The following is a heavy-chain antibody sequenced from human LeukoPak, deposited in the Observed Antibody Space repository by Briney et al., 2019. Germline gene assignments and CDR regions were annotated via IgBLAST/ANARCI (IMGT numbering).Heavy chain of an antibody. CDR3: ARTAIAARPD. D-gene: IGHD6-6*01. Sequence: SETLSLTCTVSGGSISSGDYYWSWIRQPPGKGLEWIGYIYHSGSTYYNPSLKSRVTISVDRSKNQFSLKLSSVTAADTAVYYCARTAIAARPDWGQGTLVTVSS. V-gene: IGHV4-30-2*01. CDR2: IYHSGST. J-gene: IGHJ4*02. CDR1: GGSISSGDYY.